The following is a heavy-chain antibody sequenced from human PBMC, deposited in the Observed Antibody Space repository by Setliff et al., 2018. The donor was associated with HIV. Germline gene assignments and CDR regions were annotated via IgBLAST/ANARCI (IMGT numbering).Heavy chain of an antibody. Sequence: SETLSLTCTVSGGSISGGGYYWTWIRQYPGRGLEWIGYNYYSGTAYYKPSLRSRVTISVDTSMNQFSLNLNSLTAADTAVYYCARAGDCTGASCPKARFDPWGPGILVTVSS. D-gene: IGHD2-8*02. V-gene: IGHV4-31*03. CDR1: GGSISGGGYY. CDR3: ARAGDCTGASCPKARFDP. CDR2: NYYSGTA. J-gene: IGHJ5*02.